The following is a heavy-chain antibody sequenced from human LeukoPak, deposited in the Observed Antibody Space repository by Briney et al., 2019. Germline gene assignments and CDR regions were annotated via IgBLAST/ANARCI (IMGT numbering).Heavy chain of an antibody. CDR3: GRGGTRGTVDY. D-gene: IGHD1-1*01. Sequence: GGSLRLSCVASGFSFSTHWMHWVRQVSGKGLLWVPRIHSNERETTYADSVKGRFSISRDNARNTLYLEMNSLRVEDTAVYYCGRGGTRGTVDYWGQGTPVTVSS. V-gene: IGHV3-74*01. CDR2: IHSNERET. CDR1: GFSFSTHW. J-gene: IGHJ4*02.